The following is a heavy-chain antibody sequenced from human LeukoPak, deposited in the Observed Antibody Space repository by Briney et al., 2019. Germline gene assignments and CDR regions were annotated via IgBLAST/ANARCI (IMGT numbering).Heavy chain of an antibody. J-gene: IGHJ4*02. D-gene: IGHD3-22*01. CDR2: ISSSSSYI. CDR1: GFTFSSYS. V-gene: IGHV3-21*01. CDR3: ASEPPYGDSSGYDELDTVRDY. Sequence: GGSLRLSCAASGFTFSSYSMNWVRQAPGKGLEWVSSISSSSSYIYYADSVKGRFTISRDNAKNSLYLQMNSLRAEDTAVYYCASEPPYGDSSGYDELDTVRDYWGQGTLVTVSS.